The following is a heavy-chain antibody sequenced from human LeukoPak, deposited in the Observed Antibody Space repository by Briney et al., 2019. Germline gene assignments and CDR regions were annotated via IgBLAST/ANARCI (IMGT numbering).Heavy chain of an antibody. D-gene: IGHD4-17*01. CDR3: ARGGYDYGDYHYFDY. J-gene: IGHJ4*02. Sequence: PSETLSLTCAVYGGSFSTYYWCWIRQPPGKGLEWIGEINHSGSTNYNPSLKSRVTISVDTSKNQFSLKLSSVTAADTAVYYCARGGYDYGDYHYFDYWGQGTLVTVSS. CDR2: INHSGST. CDR1: GGSFSTYY. V-gene: IGHV4-34*01.